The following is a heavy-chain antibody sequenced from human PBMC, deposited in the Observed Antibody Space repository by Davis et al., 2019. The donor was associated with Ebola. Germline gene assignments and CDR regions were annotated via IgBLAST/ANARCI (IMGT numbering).Heavy chain of an antibody. CDR2: IFYTGTT. CDR1: GDSPSTSPYY. D-gene: IGHD6-19*01. J-gene: IGHJ5*02. CDR3: ARHAVAGTRWIAP. V-gene: IGHV4-39*01. Sequence: MPSETLSPTCTVSGDSPSTSPYYWGWIRQPPGKGLEWIGDIFYTGTTYYNPSLKSRVTIFVDASKNQLSLRLASVTAADTAVYYCARHAVAGTRWIAPWGQGTLVTVSS.